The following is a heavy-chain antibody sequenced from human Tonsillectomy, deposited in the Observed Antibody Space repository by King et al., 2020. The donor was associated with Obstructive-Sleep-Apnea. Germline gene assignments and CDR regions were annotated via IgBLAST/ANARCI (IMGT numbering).Heavy chain of an antibody. V-gene: IGHV3-30*18. CDR2: ISYDGSNK. J-gene: IGHJ4*02. CDR1: GFTFSSYG. D-gene: IGHD3-9*01. Sequence: QLVQSGGGVVQPGRSLRLSCAASGFTFSSYGMHWVRQAPGKGLEWVAVISYDGSNKYYADSVKGRFTISRDNSKNTLSLQMNSLRAEDTAVYYCAKDQGRYFDWLYYFDYWGQGTLVTVSS. CDR3: AKDQGRYFDWLYYFDY.